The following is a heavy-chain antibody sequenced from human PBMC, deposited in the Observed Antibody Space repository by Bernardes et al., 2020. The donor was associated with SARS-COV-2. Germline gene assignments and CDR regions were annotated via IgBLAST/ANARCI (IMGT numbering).Heavy chain of an antibody. J-gene: IGHJ4*02. Sequence: SLRLSCAASGFTFSDYYMSWIRQAPGKGLEWLSYISSSGSSIYYADSVKGRFTISRDNAKNSLYLQMNSLRAEDTAVYYCAREQYSSGWRPFDYWGQGTLVTVSS. D-gene: IGHD6-19*01. CDR3: AREQYSSGWRPFDY. CDR1: GFTFSDYY. CDR2: ISSSGSSI. V-gene: IGHV3-11*01.